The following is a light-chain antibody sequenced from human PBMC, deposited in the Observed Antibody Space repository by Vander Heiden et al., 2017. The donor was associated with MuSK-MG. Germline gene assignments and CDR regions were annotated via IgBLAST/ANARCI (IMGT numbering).Light chain of an antibody. CDR2: KDS. Sequence: SYELTQPPSVSASPGQTARITCSGDALPKQYAYWYQQKQGQAPVLVIYKDSERPSGIPERFSGSSSGTTVTLTISGVQAEDEADYYCQSADSSGTYHVVFGGGTKLTVL. V-gene: IGLV3-25*03. CDR3: QSADSSGTYHVV. J-gene: IGLJ2*01. CDR1: ALPKQY.